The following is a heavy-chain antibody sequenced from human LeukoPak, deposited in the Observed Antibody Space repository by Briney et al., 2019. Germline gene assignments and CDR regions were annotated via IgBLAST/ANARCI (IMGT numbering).Heavy chain of an antibody. V-gene: IGHV4-59*01. D-gene: IGHD3-10*01. CDR2: IYYSGST. CDR3: ARVFDSGSQAYFYYMDV. J-gene: IGHJ6*03. Sequence: PSETLSLTCTVSGGSISNKYWSWIRQPPGKGLEWIGYIYYSGSTNYNPSLKSRVTMSVDTSKNQFSLKVSSVTAADTAVYYCARVFDSGSQAYFYYMDVWGKGTTVTISS. CDR1: GGSISNKY.